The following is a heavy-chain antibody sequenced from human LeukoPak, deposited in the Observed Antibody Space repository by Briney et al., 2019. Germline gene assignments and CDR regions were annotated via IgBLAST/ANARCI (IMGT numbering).Heavy chain of an antibody. CDR2: INSDGSST. CDR1: GFTFSSYW. J-gene: IGHJ4*02. Sequence: GGSLSLPCAASGFTFSSYWMHWVRQAPGKGLVWVSRINSDGSSTSYADSVKERITSSRDNARNTLYLQMNSLRAEDTAVYYCAGALSDWGQGTLVTVSS. D-gene: IGHD3-16*01. V-gene: IGHV3-74*01. CDR3: AGALSD.